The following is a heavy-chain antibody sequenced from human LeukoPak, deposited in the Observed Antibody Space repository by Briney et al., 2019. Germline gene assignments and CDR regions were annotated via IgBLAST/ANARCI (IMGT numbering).Heavy chain of an antibody. J-gene: IGHJ3*02. CDR2: IYYSGST. D-gene: IGHD6-13*01. CDR1: GGSISSGGYY. CDR3: ARDRRIAVAGTPITKAFDI. V-gene: IGHV4-61*08. Sequence: PSETLSLTCTGAGGSISSGGYYWSWIRQHPGKGLEWIGYIYYSGSTNYNPSLKSRVTISVDTSKNQFSLKLSSVTAADTAVYYCARDRRIAVAGTPITKAFDIWGQGTMVTVSS.